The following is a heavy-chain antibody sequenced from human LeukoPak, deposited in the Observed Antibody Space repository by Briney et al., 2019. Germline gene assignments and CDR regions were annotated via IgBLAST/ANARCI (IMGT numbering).Heavy chain of an antibody. V-gene: IGHV4-59*08. CDR2: IYYSGST. CDR1: GGSISSYY. Sequence: SETLSLTCTVPGGSISSYYWSWIRQPPGKGLEWIGYIYYSGSTNYNPSLKSRVTISVDTSKNQFSLKLSSVTAADTAVYYCASDSRNDAFDIWGQGTMVTVSS. D-gene: IGHD3-22*01. J-gene: IGHJ3*02. CDR3: ASDSRNDAFDI.